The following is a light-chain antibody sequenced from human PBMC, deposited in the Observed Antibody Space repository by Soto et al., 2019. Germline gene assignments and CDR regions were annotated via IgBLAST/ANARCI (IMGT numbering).Light chain of an antibody. CDR3: QQYGSSLFT. CDR1: QSVSSSY. J-gene: IGKJ3*01. CDR2: GAS. V-gene: IGKV3-20*01. Sequence: EIVLTQSPGTLSLSPGERATLSCRASQSVSSSYLAWYPQKPGRAPRLLIYGASSRATGIPDRFSGSGSGTDFTLTISRLEPEDFAVYYCQQYGSSLFTFGPGTKVDIK.